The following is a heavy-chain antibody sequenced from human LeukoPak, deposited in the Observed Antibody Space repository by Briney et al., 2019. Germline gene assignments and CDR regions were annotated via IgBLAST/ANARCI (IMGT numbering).Heavy chain of an antibody. J-gene: IGHJ3*02. V-gene: IGHV3-23*01. CDR2: ISGSDSST. CDR3: ALQLSGAFDI. D-gene: IGHD5-24*01. CDR1: GFTFSYYA. Sequence: PGGSLRLSCAGSGFTFSYYAMSWVRQAPGKGLEWVSTISGSDSSTYYADSVKGRFTISRDNSKNTLYLQMNSLRAEDTAVYYCALQLSGAFDIWGQGTMVTVSS.